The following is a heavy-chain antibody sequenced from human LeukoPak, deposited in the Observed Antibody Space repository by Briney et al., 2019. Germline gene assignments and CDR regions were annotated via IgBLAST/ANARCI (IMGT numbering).Heavy chain of an antibody. J-gene: IGHJ4*02. CDR2: ISWNSGSI. V-gene: IGHV3-9*01. CDR3: AKDKGYCSGGSCEGYFDY. Sequence: GGSLRLSCAASGFTFDDYAMHWVRQAPGKGLEWVSGISWNSGSIRYADSVKGRFTISRDNAKNSLYLQMNSLRAEDTALYYCAKDKGYCSGGSCEGYFDYWGQGTLVTVSS. CDR1: GFTFDDYA. D-gene: IGHD2-15*01.